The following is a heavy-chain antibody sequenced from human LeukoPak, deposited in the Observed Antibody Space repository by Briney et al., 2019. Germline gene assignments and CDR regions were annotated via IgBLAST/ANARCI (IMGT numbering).Heavy chain of an antibody. J-gene: IGHJ4*02. Sequence: SGGSLRLSCAASGFTFSSYSMNWVRQAPGKGLEWVSSISSSSSYIYYVDSVKGRFTISRDNAKNSLYLQMNSLRAEDTAVYYCARKTGSRYCSGGSCYLFDYWGQGTLVTVSS. V-gene: IGHV3-21*06. CDR1: GFTFSSYS. CDR2: ISSSSSYI. CDR3: ARKTGSRYCSGGSCYLFDY. D-gene: IGHD2-15*01.